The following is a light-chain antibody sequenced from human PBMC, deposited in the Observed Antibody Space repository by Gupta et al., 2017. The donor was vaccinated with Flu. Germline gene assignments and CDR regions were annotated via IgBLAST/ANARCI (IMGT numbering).Light chain of an antibody. Sequence: DIQMTQSPSTLSASVGDRVTITCRASLRIGTWLAWYQQRPGKAPKLLIYKASTLKTGVPSRFSGSGSGTEFTLTISSLQPDDFATYYCQQDDSYLITFGQGTRLDIK. J-gene: IGKJ5*01. V-gene: IGKV1-5*03. CDR3: QQDDSYLIT. CDR2: KAS. CDR1: LRIGTW.